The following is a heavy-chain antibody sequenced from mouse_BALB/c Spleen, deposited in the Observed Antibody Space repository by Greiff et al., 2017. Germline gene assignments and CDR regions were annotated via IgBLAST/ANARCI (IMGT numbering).Heavy chain of an antibody. J-gene: IGHJ2*01. CDR2: ISSGGST. V-gene: IGHV5-6-5*01. D-gene: IGHD2-4*01. Sequence: EVMLVESGGGLVKPGGSLKLSCAASGFTFSSYAMSWVRQTPEKRLEWVASISSGGSTYYPDSVKGRFTISRDNARNILYLQMSSLRSEDTAMYYCARGGITNFDYWGQGTTLTVSS. CDR1: GFTFSSYA. CDR3: ARGGITNFDY.